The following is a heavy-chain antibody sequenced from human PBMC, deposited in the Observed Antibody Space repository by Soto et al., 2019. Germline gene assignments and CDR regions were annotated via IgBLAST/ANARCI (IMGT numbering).Heavy chain of an antibody. CDR1: GFNLSTYG. D-gene: IGHD3-22*01. CDR2: VSFDGRKK. V-gene: IGHV3-30*18. J-gene: IGHJ4*02. Sequence: LILSCTASGFNLSTYGVHWVRQPPGKGLEWVAVVSFDGRKKYYAGSVEGRFTISRDNSKKTLYLHMNSLRAEDTAVYYCAKEGFYDITGYYPFDSWGQGTLVTVSS. CDR3: AKEGFYDITGYYPFDS.